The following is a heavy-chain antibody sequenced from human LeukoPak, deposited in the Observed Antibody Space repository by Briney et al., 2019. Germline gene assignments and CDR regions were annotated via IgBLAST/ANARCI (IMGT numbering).Heavy chain of an antibody. J-gene: IGHJ4*02. Sequence: GDSLRLSCAASRFTFSSYAMSWVRQAPGEGLEWVSVISGSGGTTFYADSVKGRFTISRDNAKNSLYLQMKSLRAEDTAVYYCARVRSGWYNYFDYWGQGTLVTVSS. D-gene: IGHD6-13*01. CDR2: ISGSGGTT. CDR3: ARVRSGWYNYFDY. V-gene: IGHV3-23*01. CDR1: RFTFSSYA.